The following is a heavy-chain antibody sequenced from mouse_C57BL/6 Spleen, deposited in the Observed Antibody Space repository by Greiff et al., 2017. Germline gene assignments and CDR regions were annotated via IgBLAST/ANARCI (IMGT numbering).Heavy chain of an antibody. Sequence: QVHVKQPGAELVMPGASVKLSCKASGYTFTSYWMHWVKQRPGQGLEWIGEIDPSDSYTNYNQKFKGKSTLTVDISSSTAYMQLSSLTSEDSAVYYCARSITTVVANFDYWGQGTTLTVSS. V-gene: IGHV1-69*01. D-gene: IGHD1-1*01. CDR1: GYTFTSYW. CDR2: IDPSDSYT. J-gene: IGHJ2*01. CDR3: ARSITTVVANFDY.